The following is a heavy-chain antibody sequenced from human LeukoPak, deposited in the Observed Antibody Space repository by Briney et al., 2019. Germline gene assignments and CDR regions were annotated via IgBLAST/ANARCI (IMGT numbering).Heavy chain of an antibody. J-gene: IGHJ6*02. Sequence: SQTLSLTCTVSGGSISSGGYYWSWIRQHPGKGLEWIGYIYYSGSTYYIPSLKSRVTISVDTSKNQFSLKLSSVTAADTAVYYCARWFGELFDTDVWGQGTTVTVSS. CDR3: ARWFGELFDTDV. CDR1: GGSISSGGYY. D-gene: IGHD3-10*01. CDR2: IYYSGST. V-gene: IGHV4-31*03.